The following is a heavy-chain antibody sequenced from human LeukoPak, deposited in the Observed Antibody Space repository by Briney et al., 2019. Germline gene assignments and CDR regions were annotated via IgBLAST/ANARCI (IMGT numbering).Heavy chain of an antibody. CDR2: ISAYNGNT. Sequence: ASVKVSCKASGYTFTSYGISWVRQAPGQGLEWMGWISAYNGNTNYAQKLQGRVTMTTDTSTSTAYMELRSLRSDDTAVYYCGSSGYYDSSGYLPQGGMDVWGQGTTVAVSS. V-gene: IGHV1-18*01. D-gene: IGHD3-22*01. J-gene: IGHJ6*02. CDR1: GYTFTSYG. CDR3: GSSGYYDSSGYLPQGGMDV.